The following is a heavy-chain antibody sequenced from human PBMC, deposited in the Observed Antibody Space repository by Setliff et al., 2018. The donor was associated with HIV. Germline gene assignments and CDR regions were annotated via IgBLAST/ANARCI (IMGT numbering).Heavy chain of an antibody. D-gene: IGHD3-10*01. Sequence: SETLSLTCAVSGYSISSGCSWGWIRQPPGKGLEWIGSMYHTGSTYYSPSLNRRCTISVDTSKNQFSLKLSSVTAADTAPYYWATLTTVGSIIFATTGMDVWGQGTTVTVSS. CDR3: ATLTTVGSIIFATTGMDV. CDR1: GYSISSGCS. CDR2: MYHTGST. V-gene: IGHV4-38-2*01. J-gene: IGHJ6*02.